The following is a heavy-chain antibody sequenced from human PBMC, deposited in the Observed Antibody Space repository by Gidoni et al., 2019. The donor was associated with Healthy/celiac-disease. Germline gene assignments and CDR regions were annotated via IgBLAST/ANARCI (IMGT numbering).Heavy chain of an antibody. J-gene: IGHJ4*02. V-gene: IGHV4-39*01. CDR1: GGSISSSSYY. CDR3: ARRKVKPLYDFDY. D-gene: IGHD3-10*01. CDR2: IYYSGST. Sequence: QLQLQESGPGLVKPSETLSLTCTVSGGSISSSSYYWGWIRQPPGKGLEWIGSIYYSGSTYYNPSLKSRVTISVDTSKNQFSLKLSSVTAADTAVYYCARRKVKPLYDFDYWGQGTLVTVSS.